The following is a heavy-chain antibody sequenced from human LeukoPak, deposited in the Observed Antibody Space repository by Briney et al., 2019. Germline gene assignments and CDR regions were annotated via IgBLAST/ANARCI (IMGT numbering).Heavy chain of an antibody. D-gene: IGHD3-9*01. CDR2: ISSSSSYI. CDR3: ARDRYPNHYDILTDRYGMDV. CDR1: GFTFSSYS. Sequence: GGSLRLSCAASGFTFSSYSMDWVRQAPGKGLEWVSSISSSSSYIYYADSVKGRFTISRDNAKNSLYLQMNCLRAEDTAVYYCARDRYPNHYDILTDRYGMDVWGQGTTVTVSS. J-gene: IGHJ6*02. V-gene: IGHV3-21*01.